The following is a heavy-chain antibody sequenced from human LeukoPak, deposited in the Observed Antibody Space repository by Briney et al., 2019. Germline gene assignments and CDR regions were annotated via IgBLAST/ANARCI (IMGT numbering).Heavy chain of an antibody. Sequence: GRSLRLSCAASGFTFSTYGMHWVRQAPGKGLEWVAVLSYDGSEKYYADSVKGRCTISRDNSKNTLYLQMNSLRAEDTAVYYCARGPWIQLWSPIDYWGQGTLVTVSS. J-gene: IGHJ4*02. V-gene: IGHV3-30*03. CDR3: ARGPWIQLWSPIDY. D-gene: IGHD5-18*01. CDR2: LSYDGSEK. CDR1: GFTFSTYG.